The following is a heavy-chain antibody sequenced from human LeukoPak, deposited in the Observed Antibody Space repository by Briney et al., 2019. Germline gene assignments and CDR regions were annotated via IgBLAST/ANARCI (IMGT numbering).Heavy chain of an antibody. CDR1: GGSISSSNW. J-gene: IGHJ3*02. CDR3: ARLAVVTDAFDI. V-gene: IGHV4-4*02. Sequence: SETLPLTCAVSGGSISSSNWWSWVRQPPGKGLEWIGEIYHSGSTNYNPSLKSRVTISVDTSKNQFSLKLSSVTAADTAVYYCARLAVVTDAFDIWGQGTMVTVSS. D-gene: IGHD4-23*01. CDR2: IYHSGST.